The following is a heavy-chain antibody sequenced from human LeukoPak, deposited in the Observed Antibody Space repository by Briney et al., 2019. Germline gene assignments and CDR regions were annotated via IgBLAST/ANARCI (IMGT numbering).Heavy chain of an antibody. CDR1: GYTFTGYY. D-gene: IGHD6-13*01. CDR3: ARGASIAAAAHDDY. J-gene: IGHJ4*02. CDR2: INPNSGGT. Sequence: ASVKVSCKASGYTFTGYYMHWVRQAPGQGLEWMGWINPNSGGTNYAQKFQGRVTMTRDTSISTAYMELSRLRSDDTAVYYCARGASIAAAAHDDYWGKGTLVTVSS. V-gene: IGHV1-2*02.